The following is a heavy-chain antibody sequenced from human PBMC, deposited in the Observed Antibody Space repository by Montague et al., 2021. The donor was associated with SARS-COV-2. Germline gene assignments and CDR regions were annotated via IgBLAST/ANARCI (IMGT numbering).Heavy chain of an antibody. CDR1: GGSISSGGYY. CDR3: ARLRGGVVPSPILGVGPYYSYYYMDV. J-gene: IGHJ6*03. CDR2: IYYSGST. Sequence: TLSLTCTVSGGSISSGGYYWSWIRQHPGKGLEWIGYIYYSGSTYYNPSLKSRVTISADTSKNQFSLKLTSVAAADTAVYYCARLRGGVVPSPILGVGPYYSYYYMDVWGRGTTVTVSS. V-gene: IGHV4-31*03. D-gene: IGHD3-10*01.